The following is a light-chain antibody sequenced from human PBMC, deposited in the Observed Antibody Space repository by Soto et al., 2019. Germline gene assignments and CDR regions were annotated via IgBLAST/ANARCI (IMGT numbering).Light chain of an antibody. J-gene: IGKJ1*01. CDR2: AAS. V-gene: IGKV1-39*01. CDR1: QSIRSY. CDR3: QQYGSSGT. Sequence: DIQMTQSPSSLPAVVGDRVTITCRTSQSIRSYLNWYQQKSGKAPKLLISAASNLQSGVPYRFSGSGSGTDFTLTISRLEPEDFAVYYCQQYGSSGTFGQGTKVDIK.